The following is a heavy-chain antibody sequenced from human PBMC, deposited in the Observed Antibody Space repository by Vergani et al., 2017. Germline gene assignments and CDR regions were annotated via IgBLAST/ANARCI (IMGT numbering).Heavy chain of an antibody. CDR1: GGTFSSYA. CDR2: IIPILGLA. J-gene: IGHJ4*02. D-gene: IGHD3-22*01. CDR3: ARDPGYYDSSGYYPYYFDY. V-gene: IGHV1-69*04. Sequence: QVQLVQSGAEVKKPGSSVKVSCKASGGTFSSYAISWVRQAPGQGLEWMGRIIPILGLAHYAQTFQGRVTITADKSTSTAYMELSSLRSEDTAVYYCARDPGYYDSSGYYPYYFDYWGQGTLVTVSS.